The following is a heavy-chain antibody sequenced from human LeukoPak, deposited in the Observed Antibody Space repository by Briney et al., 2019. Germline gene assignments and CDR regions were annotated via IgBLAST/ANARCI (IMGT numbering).Heavy chain of an antibody. CDR2: INPGGGST. Sequence: ASVKVSCKASGYTFTSYYMHWVRQAPGQGLEWMGIINPGGGSTSYAQKFQGRVTMTRDTSTSTVYMELSSLRSEDTAVYYCARADEVVVAATLPPTYYYGMDVWGQGTTVTVSS. CDR1: GYTFTSYY. J-gene: IGHJ6*02. D-gene: IGHD2-15*01. CDR3: ARADEVVVAATLPPTYYYGMDV. V-gene: IGHV1-46*01.